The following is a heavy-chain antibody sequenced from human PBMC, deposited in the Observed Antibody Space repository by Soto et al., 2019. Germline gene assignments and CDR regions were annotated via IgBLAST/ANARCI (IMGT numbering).Heavy chain of an antibody. Sequence: QVQLVQSGAEVKKPGSSVKVSCKASGGTFGSYAISWVRQAPGQGLEWMGGIIPIPGTANDAQKFQGRVTIAADESTRTAYMELSRVRSEDTAVYYCARSQGSSTSLEIYYYYYYGMDVWGQGTTVTVSS. CDR1: GGTFGSYA. CDR3: ARSQGSSTSLEIYYYYYYGMDV. V-gene: IGHV1-69*01. CDR2: IIPIPGTA. D-gene: IGHD2-2*01. J-gene: IGHJ6*02.